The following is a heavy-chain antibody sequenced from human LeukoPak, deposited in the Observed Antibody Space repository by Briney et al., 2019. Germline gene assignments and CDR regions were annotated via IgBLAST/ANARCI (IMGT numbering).Heavy chain of an antibody. CDR3: ASVSSSSHLEYFQH. Sequence: SETLSLTCTVSGGSISSYYWSWIRRPPGKGLEWIGYIYYSGSTNYNPSLKRRVTISVDTSKNQFSLKLSSVTAADTAVYYCASVSSSSHLEYFQHWGQGTLVTVSS. CDR1: GGSISSYY. J-gene: IGHJ1*01. D-gene: IGHD6-6*01. CDR2: IYYSGST. V-gene: IGHV4-59*01.